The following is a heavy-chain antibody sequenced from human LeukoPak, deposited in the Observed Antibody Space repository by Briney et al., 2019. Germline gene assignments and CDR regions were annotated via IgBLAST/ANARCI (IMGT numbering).Heavy chain of an antibody. CDR1: GYTLTELS. CDR3: ATTNLQGGDYYDSSGYSPFDY. CDR2: FDPEDGET. D-gene: IGHD3-22*01. V-gene: IGHV1-24*01. J-gene: IGHJ4*02. Sequence: ASVKVSCKVSGYTLTELSMHWVRQAPGKGLEWMGGFDPEDGETIYAQKFQGRVTMTEDTSTDTAYMELSSLRSEDTAVYYCATTNLQGGDYYDSSGYSPFDYWGQGTLVTVSS.